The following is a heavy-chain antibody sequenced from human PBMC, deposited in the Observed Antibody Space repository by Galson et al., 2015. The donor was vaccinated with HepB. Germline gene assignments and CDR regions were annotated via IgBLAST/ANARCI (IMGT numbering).Heavy chain of an antibody. D-gene: IGHD6-13*01. CDR3: ALSSWYPSLSYYYYGMDV. J-gene: IGHJ6*02. CDR2: ISGSGGST. CDR1: GFTFSSYA. Sequence: LRLSCAASGFTFSSYAMSWVRQAPGKGLEWVSAISGSGGSTYYADSVKGRFTISRDNSKNTLYLQMNSLRAEDTAVYYCALSSWYPSLSYYYYGMDVWGQGTTVTVSS. V-gene: IGHV3-23*01.